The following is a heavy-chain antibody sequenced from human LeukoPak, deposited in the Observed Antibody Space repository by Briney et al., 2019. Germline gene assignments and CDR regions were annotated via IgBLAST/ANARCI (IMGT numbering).Heavy chain of an antibody. D-gene: IGHD4-23*01. CDR1: GFIFSNYW. V-gene: IGHV3-7*01. CDR3: ARDPDGGNTLDY. J-gene: IGHJ4*02. CDR2: IVQGGSVK. Sequence: GGSLRLSCAASGFIFSNYWMTWVRQAPGKGLEWVASIVQGGSVKYYVDSVRGRFTISRDDAKNSLYLQMNSLGAEDTAVYYCARDPDGGNTLDYWGQGTLVTVSS.